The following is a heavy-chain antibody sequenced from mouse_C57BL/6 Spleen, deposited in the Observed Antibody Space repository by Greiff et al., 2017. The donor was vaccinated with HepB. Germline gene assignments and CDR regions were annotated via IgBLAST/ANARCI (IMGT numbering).Heavy chain of an antibody. J-gene: IGHJ1*03. Sequence: QVQLQQPGAELVKPGASVKLSCKASGYTFTSYWMHWVKQRPGQGLEWIGMIHPNSGSTNYNEKFKSKATLTVDKSSSTAYMQLSSLTSEDSAVYYCARSELGRDWYFDVWGTGTTVTVSS. CDR2: IHPNSGST. D-gene: IGHD4-1*01. CDR1: GYTFTSYW. CDR3: ARSELGRDWYFDV. V-gene: IGHV1-64*01.